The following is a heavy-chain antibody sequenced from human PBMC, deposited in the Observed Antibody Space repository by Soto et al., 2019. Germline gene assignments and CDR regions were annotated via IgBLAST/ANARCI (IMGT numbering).Heavy chain of an antibody. J-gene: IGHJ6*02. CDR2: IYYSGST. V-gene: IGHV4-39*02. Sequence: PSETLSLTCTVSGGSISSSSYYWGWIRQPPGKGLEWIGSIYYSGSTYYNPSLKSRVTISVDTSKNQFSLKLSSVTAADTAVYYCARDIVVVTANYYYYGMDVWGQGTTVTVYS. CDR1: GGSISSSSYY. D-gene: IGHD2-21*02. CDR3: ARDIVVVTANYYYYGMDV.